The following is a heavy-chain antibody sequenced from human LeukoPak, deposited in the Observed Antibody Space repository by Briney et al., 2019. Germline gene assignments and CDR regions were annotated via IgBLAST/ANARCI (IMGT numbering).Heavy chain of an antibody. Sequence: GGSLRLSCAASGFTFDNYAMHWVRQAPGKGLEWVSGISWNSGNIDYADSVKGRFTISRDNAKNSLYLQMSSLRGEDTASYYCVKGFYYDSSGYYDYWGQGTLVTVSS. J-gene: IGHJ4*02. V-gene: IGHV3-9*01. D-gene: IGHD3-22*01. CDR2: ISWNSGNI. CDR1: GFTFDNYA. CDR3: VKGFYYDSSGYYDY.